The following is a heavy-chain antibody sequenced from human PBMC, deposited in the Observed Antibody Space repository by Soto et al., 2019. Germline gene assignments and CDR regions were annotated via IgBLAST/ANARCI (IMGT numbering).Heavy chain of an antibody. CDR3: AKAHWGLIAIRPPRYFFDS. D-gene: IGHD6-6*01. J-gene: IGHJ4*02. Sequence: GGSLRLSCAASGFTFSSYAMTWVRQAPGKGLEWVSVISGSGSNTYYADPVKGRFTISRDNSKNTLYLQMNSLGAEETAVYYCAKAHWGLIAIRPPRYFFDSWGQGTLVTVSS. CDR1: GFTFSSYA. V-gene: IGHV3-23*01. CDR2: ISGSGSNT.